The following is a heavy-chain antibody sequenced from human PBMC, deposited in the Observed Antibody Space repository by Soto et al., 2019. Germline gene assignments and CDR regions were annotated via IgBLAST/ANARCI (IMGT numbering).Heavy chain of an antibody. CDR2: IYPGDSHA. V-gene: IGHV5-51*01. CDR1: GYNFTNYW. J-gene: IGHJ3*01. CDR3: ARPYSGGPNDPFDV. Sequence: GESLKISCNGSGYNFTNYWIGWVRQMPGKGLEWMGIIYPGDSHAIYSPSFQGQVTMSADKSISTAYLQWSSLKASDTAMYYCARPYSGGPNDPFDVWGQGTMVTVSS. D-gene: IGHD1-26*01.